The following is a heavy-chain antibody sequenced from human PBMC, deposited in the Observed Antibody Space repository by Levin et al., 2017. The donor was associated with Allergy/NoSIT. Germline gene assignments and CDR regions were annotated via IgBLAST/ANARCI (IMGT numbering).Heavy chain of an antibody. CDR1: GYTFTSYG. CDR2: ISAYNGNT. V-gene: IGHV1-18*01. Sequence: ASVKVSCKASGYTFTSYGISWVRQAPGQGLEWMGWISAYNGNTNYAQKLQGRVTMTTDTSTSTAYMELRSLRSDDTAVYYCARDRSYDFWSGYHSNDAFDIWGQGTMVTVSS. CDR3: ARDRSYDFWSGYHSNDAFDI. D-gene: IGHD3-3*01. J-gene: IGHJ3*02.